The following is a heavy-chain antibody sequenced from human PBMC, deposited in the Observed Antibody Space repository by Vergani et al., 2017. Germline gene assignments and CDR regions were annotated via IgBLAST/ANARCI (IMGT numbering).Heavy chain of an antibody. CDR2: INPSGGHT. CDR3: ARGDDGILTGYRY. J-gene: IGHJ4*02. D-gene: IGHD3-9*01. CDR1: GYTFSNYY. Sequence: QVQVVPSGAEVKKSGALVKVSCKTSGYTFSNYYMHWVRPAPGQGLEWMGIINPSGGHTNYEQKFQGRVTMTRDTSTSTVYMELSILRSEDTAIYYFARGDDGILTGYRYWGQGTLVTVSA. V-gene: IGHV1-46*03.